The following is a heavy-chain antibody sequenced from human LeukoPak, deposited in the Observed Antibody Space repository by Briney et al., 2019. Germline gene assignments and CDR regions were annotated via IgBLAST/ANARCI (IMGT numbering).Heavy chain of an antibody. CDR2: IWYDGSNK. CDR1: AFTFSNAW. V-gene: IGHV3-33*08. CDR3: ARGDYYDSSGYSQYFQH. J-gene: IGHJ1*01. D-gene: IGHD3-22*01. Sequence: GGSLRLSCAASAFTFSNAWMNWVRQAPGKGLEWVAVIWYDGSNKYYADSVKGRFTISRDNSKNTLYLQMNSLRAEDTAVYYCARGDYYDSSGYSQYFQHWGQGTLVTVSS.